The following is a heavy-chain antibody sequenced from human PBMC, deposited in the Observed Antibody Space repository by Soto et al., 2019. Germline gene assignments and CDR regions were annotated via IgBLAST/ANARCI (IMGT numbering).Heavy chain of an antibody. CDR2: TYYRSKWYI. CDR3: ARGGLVRGSYYDYFDP. V-gene: IGHV6-1*01. Sequence: PSQTLSLTCGISGESVSGNTAGWSWIRQSPSRDLEWLGRTYYRSKWYIDYAVSVRSRITIAPDTSKNQFSLQLNSVTPDDTAVYYCARGGLVRGSYYDYFDPWGQGILVTVS. J-gene: IGHJ5*02. D-gene: IGHD3-10*01. CDR1: GESVSGNTAG.